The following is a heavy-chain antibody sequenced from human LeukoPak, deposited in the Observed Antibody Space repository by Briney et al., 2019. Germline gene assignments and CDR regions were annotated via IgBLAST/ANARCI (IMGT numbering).Heavy chain of an antibody. D-gene: IGHD6-19*01. CDR2: IFPGDSDS. Sequence: GESLKISCEGSGYSFASYWIGWVRQMPGKGLEWMAIIFPGDSDSRYSPSFEGQVSISSDNSISTAYLQWSSLKASDTAMYYCARLSVAGPLYFDSWGQGTLVTVSS. CDR3: ARLSVAGPLYFDS. V-gene: IGHV5-51*01. CDR1: GYSFASYW. J-gene: IGHJ4*02.